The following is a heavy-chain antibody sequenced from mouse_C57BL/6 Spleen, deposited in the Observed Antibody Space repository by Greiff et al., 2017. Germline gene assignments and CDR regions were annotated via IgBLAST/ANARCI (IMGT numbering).Heavy chain of an antibody. J-gene: IGHJ2*01. CDR3: ARGGTYFDY. V-gene: IGHV1-82*01. CDR2: IYPGDGDT. D-gene: IGHD3-3*01. CDR1: GYAFSSSW. Sequence: VQLQQSGPELVKPGASVKISCKASGYAFSSSWMNWVKQRPGTGLEWIGRIYPGDGDTNYNGKFKGKATLTADKSSSTAYMQLSSLTSEDSAVYFCARGGTYFDYWGQGTTLTVSS.